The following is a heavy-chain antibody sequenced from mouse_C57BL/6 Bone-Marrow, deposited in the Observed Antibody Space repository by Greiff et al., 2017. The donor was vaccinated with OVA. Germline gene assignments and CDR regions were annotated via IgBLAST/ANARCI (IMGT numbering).Heavy chain of an antibody. Sequence: VQLQQSGAELVKPGASVKMSCKASGYTFTTYPIEWMKQNHGKSLEWIGNFHPYNDDTKYNEKFKGKATLTVEKSSSTVYLELSRLTSDDSAVYCGARPGDYDGDWFAYWGQGTLVTVSA. CDR2: FHPYNDDT. CDR1: GYTFTTYP. D-gene: IGHD2-4*01. V-gene: IGHV1-47*01. CDR3: ARPGDYDGDWFAY. J-gene: IGHJ3*01.